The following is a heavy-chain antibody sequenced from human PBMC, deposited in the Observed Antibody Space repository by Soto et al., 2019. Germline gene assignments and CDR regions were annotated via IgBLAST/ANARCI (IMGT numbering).Heavy chain of an antibody. D-gene: IGHD3-22*01. CDR1: GYTFTSYY. J-gene: IGHJ5*02. CDR2: INPSGGST. CDR3: ARNYYDSSGYYSNWFDP. V-gene: IGHV1-46*01. Sequence: GASVKVSCKASGYTFTSYYMHWVRQAPGQVLEWMGIINPSGGSTSYAQKFQGRVTMTRDTSTSTVYMELSSLRSEDTAVYYCARNYYDSSGYYSNWFDPWGQGTLVTVSS.